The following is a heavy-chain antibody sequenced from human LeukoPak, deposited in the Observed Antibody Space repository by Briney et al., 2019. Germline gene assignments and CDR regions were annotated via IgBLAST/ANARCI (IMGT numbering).Heavy chain of an antibody. J-gene: IGHJ3*02. Sequence: EGSLRLSCAASGFTFSSYWMSWVRQAPGKGLEWVANIKQDGSEKYYVDSVKGRFTISRDDAKNSLYLQMNSLRAEDTAVYYCAREYSSSWYDAFDIWGQGTMVTVSS. CDR2: IKQDGSEK. CDR1: GFTFSSYW. CDR3: AREYSSSWYDAFDI. V-gene: IGHV3-7*01. D-gene: IGHD6-13*01.